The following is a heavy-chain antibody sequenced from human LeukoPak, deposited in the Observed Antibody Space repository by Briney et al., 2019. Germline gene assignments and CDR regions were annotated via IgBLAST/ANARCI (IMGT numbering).Heavy chain of an antibody. CDR2: IIPIFGTA. CDR3: ARDNYAGANWFDP. CDR1: GGTFSSYA. Sequence: ASVKVSCKASGGTFSSYAISWVRQAPGQGLEWMGGIIPIFGTANYAQKFQGRVTITTAESTSTAYMELSSLRSEDTAVYYCARDNYAGANWFDPWGQGTLVTVSS. J-gene: IGHJ5*02. D-gene: IGHD1-7*01. V-gene: IGHV1-69*05.